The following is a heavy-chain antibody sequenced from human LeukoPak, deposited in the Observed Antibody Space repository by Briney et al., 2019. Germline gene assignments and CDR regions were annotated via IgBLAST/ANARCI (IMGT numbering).Heavy chain of an antibody. J-gene: IGHJ6*02. CDR1: GYTLTELS. Sequence: GASVKVSCKVSGYTLTELSMHWVRQAPGKGLEWMGGFDPEDGETIYAQKFQGRVTMTEDTSTDTAYMELSSLRSEDMAFFNQTTAYDILTGYGMDVWGQGTTVTVSS. D-gene: IGHD3-9*01. CDR2: FDPEDGET. V-gene: IGHV1-24*01. CDR3: TTAYDILTGYGMDV.